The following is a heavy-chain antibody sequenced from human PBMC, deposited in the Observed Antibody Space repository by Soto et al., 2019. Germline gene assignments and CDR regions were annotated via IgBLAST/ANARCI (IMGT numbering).Heavy chain of an antibody. CDR3: AKRDSSGYYGWFDP. CDR1: GFIFRNYA. CDR2: FSGSGGDT. Sequence: EVQLLESGGGLVQPGGSLRLSCAASGFIFRNYAMTWVRQAPAKGLECVSIFSGSGGDTYYADSVKGRFTISRDNSKNTLYLQMNSLRAEDTAIYYCAKRDSSGYYGWFDPWGQGTLVTVSS. J-gene: IGHJ5*02. V-gene: IGHV3-23*01. D-gene: IGHD3-22*01.